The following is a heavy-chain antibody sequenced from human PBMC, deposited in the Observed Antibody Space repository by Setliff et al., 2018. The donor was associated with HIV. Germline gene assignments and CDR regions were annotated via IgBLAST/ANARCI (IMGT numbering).Heavy chain of an antibody. J-gene: IGHJ4*02. CDR3: ARQVTVVGYFETAAGSFNY. D-gene: IGHD2-21*01. CDR1: GGSFTDIGGSFTDYY. V-gene: IGHV4-34*01. Sequence: PSETLSLTCAVFGGSFTDIGGSFTDYYWIWIRQPPGKGLEWIGEINHSGSTYYNPSLKSRVTISTDTSKNQFSLKVRSVTAADTAVYYCARQVTVVGYFETAAGSFNYWGPGTLVTVS. CDR2: INHSGST.